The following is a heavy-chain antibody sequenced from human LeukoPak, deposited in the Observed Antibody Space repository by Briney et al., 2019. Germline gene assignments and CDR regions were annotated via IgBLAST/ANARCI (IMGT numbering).Heavy chain of an antibody. V-gene: IGHV4-4*09. CDR2: IYTSGST. D-gene: IGHD1-1*01. CDR1: GGSISSYY. CDR3: ARGSWDDVGYYYYYYMDV. J-gene: IGHJ6*03. Sequence: PSETLSLTCTVSGGSISSYYWSWIRQPPGKGLEWIGYIYTSGSTNYNPSLKSRVTISVDTSKNQFSLKLSSVTAADTAVYYCARGSWDDVGYYYYYYMDVWGKGSTVTVSS.